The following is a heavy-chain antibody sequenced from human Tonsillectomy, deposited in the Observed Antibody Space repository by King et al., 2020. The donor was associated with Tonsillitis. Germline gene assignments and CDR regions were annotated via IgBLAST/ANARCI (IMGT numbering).Heavy chain of an antibody. CDR3: ATGRGYDYVRGSIDY. D-gene: IGHD3-16*01. CDR1: GGTFSSYA. Sequence: VQLVESGAEVKKPGSSVKVSCKASGGTFSSYAITWVRQAPGQGLEWMGGIIPIFGTANYAQNFQGRVTITADESTSTAYMELSNLRSEDTAVYYCATGRGYDYVRGSIDYWGQGTLVTVSS. CDR2: IIPIFGTA. V-gene: IGHV1-69*01. J-gene: IGHJ4*02.